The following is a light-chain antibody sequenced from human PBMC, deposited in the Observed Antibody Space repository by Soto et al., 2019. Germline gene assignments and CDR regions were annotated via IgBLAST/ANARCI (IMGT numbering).Light chain of an antibody. V-gene: IGKV1-39*01. J-gene: IGKJ1*01. CDR3: QQGFSLPWT. Sequence: DIQLTQSPSFLSASVGDRVTINCRASQDIKNYLNWYQRKPGTAPRLLIYAASNLHSGVPSTFSASGSGTDFALNISSLQADDFGTYYCQQGFSLPWTFGQGTKVDIK. CDR2: AAS. CDR1: QDIKNY.